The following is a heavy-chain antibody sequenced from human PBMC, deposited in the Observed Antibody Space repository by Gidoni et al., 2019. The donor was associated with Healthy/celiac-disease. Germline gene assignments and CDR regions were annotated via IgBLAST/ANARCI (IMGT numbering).Heavy chain of an antibody. J-gene: IGHJ3*02. CDR3: AKVGCYYDSSGPRPFDI. CDR2: ISGSGGST. CDR1: GFTFSSYA. Sequence: EVQLLESGGGLVQPGGSLRLSCAASGFTFSSYAMSWVRQAPGKGLEWVSAISGSGGSTYYADAVKGRFTISRDNSKNTLYLQMNSLRAEDTAVYYCAKVGCYYDSSGPRPFDIWGQGTMVTVSS. V-gene: IGHV3-23*01. D-gene: IGHD3-22*01.